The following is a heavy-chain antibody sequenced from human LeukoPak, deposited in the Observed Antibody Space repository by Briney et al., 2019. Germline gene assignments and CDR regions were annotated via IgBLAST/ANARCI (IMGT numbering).Heavy chain of an antibody. V-gene: IGHV4-34*01. D-gene: IGHD2-2*01. J-gene: IGHJ5*02. CDR1: GGSFSGYY. CDR2: INHSGST. Sequence: SETLSLTCAVYGGSFSGYYWSWIRQPPGKGLEWIGEINHSGSTNYNPSLKCRVTISVDASKNQFSLKLSSVTAADTAVYYCARVRRPYCSSTSCYGRGWFDPWGQGTLVTVSS. CDR3: ARVRRPYCSSTSCYGRGWFDP.